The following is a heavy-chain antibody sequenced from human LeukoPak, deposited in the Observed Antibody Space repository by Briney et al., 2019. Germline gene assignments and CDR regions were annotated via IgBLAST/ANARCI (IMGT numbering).Heavy chain of an antibody. V-gene: IGHV4-59*01. CDR1: GGSISSYY. Sequence: SETLSLTCTVSGGSISSYYWSWIRQPPGKGLEWIGYIYYSGSTYYNPSLKSRVTISVDTSKNQFSLKLSSVTAADTAVYYCARGRDGWDRFDPWGQGTLVTVPS. J-gene: IGHJ5*02. CDR2: IYYSGST. CDR3: ARGRDGWDRFDP. D-gene: IGHD5-24*01.